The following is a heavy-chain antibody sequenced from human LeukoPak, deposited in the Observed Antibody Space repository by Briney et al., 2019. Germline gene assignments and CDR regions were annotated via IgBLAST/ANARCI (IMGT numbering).Heavy chain of an antibody. CDR2: IYHSGST. V-gene: IGHV4-38-2*01. CDR3: ARSRPGPTDL. J-gene: IGHJ2*01. Sequence: SETLSLTCAVSGYSISSGYYWGWIRQPPGKGLEWIGNIYHSGSTYYNPSLKSRVTISVDTSKNQFSLKLSSVTAADTAVYYCARSRPGPTDLWGRGTLVTASS. D-gene: IGHD2-8*02. CDR1: GYSISSGYY.